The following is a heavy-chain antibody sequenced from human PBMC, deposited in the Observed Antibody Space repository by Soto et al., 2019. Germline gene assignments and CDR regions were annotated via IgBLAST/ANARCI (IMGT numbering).Heavy chain of an antibody. CDR3: AKDINLPYYYGSGSYPQLAFDI. CDR1: GFTFSSYA. V-gene: IGHV3-23*01. CDR2: ISGSGGST. Sequence: PGGSLRLSCAASGFTFSSYAMSWVRQAPGKGLEWVSAISGSGGSTYYADSVKGRFTISRDNSKNTLYLQMNSLRAEDTAVYYCAKDINLPYYYGSGSYPQLAFDIWGQGTMVTVSS. J-gene: IGHJ3*02. D-gene: IGHD3-10*01.